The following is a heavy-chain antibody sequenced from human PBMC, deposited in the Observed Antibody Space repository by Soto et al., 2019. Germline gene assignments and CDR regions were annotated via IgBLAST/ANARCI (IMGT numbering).Heavy chain of an antibody. V-gene: IGHV3-33*01. Sequence: GGSLRLSCAASGFTFSSYGMHWVRQAPGKGLEWVAVIWYDGSNKYYADSVKGRFTISRDNSKNTLYLQMNSLRAEDTAVYYCARGGYSYGFTYYYYGMDVWGQGTTVTVSS. CDR2: IWYDGSNK. D-gene: IGHD5-18*01. CDR3: ARGGYSYGFTYYYYGMDV. J-gene: IGHJ6*02. CDR1: GFTFSSYG.